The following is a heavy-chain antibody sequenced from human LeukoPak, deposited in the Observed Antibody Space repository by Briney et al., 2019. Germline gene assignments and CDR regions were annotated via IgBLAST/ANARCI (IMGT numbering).Heavy chain of an antibody. J-gene: IGHJ4*02. CDR2: ISGSGVST. CDR1: GFTFSSSG. D-gene: IGHD3-16*01. V-gene: IGHV3-23*01. Sequence: GGSLRLSCAASGFTFSSSGMSWVRQAPGKGLEWVSAISGSGVSTYYADSVKGRFTISRDNSKNTLCLQMNSLRAEDTAVYYCARSHRGGYYFDYWGQGTLVTVSS. CDR3: ARSHRGGYYFDY.